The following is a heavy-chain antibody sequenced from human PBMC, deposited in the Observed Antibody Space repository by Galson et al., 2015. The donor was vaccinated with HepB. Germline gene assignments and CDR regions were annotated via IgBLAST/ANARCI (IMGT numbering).Heavy chain of an antibody. J-gene: IGHJ4*02. V-gene: IGHV3-30-3*01. CDR1: GFTFSSYA. CDR2: ISNDGRNK. D-gene: IGHD3-22*01. CDR3: ARAGGYDSSGYSLRSFDY. Sequence: SLRLSCAASGFTFSSYAMDWVRQAPGKGLECVAVISNDGRNKYYADSVKGRFTISRDNSKNTLYLQMNSLRAEDAAVYYCARAGGYDSSGYSLRSFDYWGQGTLVTVSS.